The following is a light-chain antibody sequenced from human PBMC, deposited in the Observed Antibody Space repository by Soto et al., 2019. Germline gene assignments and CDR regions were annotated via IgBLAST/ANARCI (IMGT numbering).Light chain of an antibody. Sequence: DIVLTQSPLSLPVTPGEPASISCRSSQSLLHSNGYSYLDWYLQKPGQSPQLLSYLGSNRASGVPDRFSGSGSGTDFTLKISRVEAEDVGVYYCMQALQTPWTFGQGTKVDIK. CDR2: LGS. V-gene: IGKV2-28*01. CDR1: QSLLHSNGYSY. CDR3: MQALQTPWT. J-gene: IGKJ1*01.